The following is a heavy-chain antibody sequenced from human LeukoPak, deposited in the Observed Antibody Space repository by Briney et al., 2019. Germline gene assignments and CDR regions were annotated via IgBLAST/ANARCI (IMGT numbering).Heavy chain of an antibody. D-gene: IGHD3-9*01. CDR1: GGSISSTTYY. CDR3: ARVTGYTIEDYFDY. V-gene: IGHV4-39*01. J-gene: IGHJ4*02. CDR2: IYHSGNI. Sequence: SETLSLTCTVSGGSISSTTYYWGWIRQPPGKGLEWIGSIYHSGNIYYNPSLKSRVTISVDTSKNQFSLKLSSVTAADTAVYYCARVTGYTIEDYFDYWGQGTLVTVSS.